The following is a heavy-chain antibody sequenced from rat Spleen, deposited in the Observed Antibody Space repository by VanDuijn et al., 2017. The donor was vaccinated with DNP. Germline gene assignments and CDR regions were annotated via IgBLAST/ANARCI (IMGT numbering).Heavy chain of an antibody. Sequence: EVQLVESGGDLVQPGRSLKLSCEASGFTFSNYYMAWVRQAPKGGLEWVATISISGSTTSYPDSVKGRFTISRDNAKSCLYLQMNSLKSEDTATYYCARHDLPGYATFPNWGQGTLVTVSS. V-gene: IGHV5-25*01. CDR3: ARHDLPGYATFPN. J-gene: IGHJ3*01. CDR1: GFTFSNYY. CDR2: ISISGSTT. D-gene: IGHD1-4*01.